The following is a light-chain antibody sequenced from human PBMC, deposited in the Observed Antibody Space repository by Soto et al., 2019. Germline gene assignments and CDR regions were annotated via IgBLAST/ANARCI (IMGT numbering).Light chain of an antibody. V-gene: IGLV2-14*01. J-gene: IGLJ2*01. Sequence: QSVLTKPASVSGSPGQSITISCTGTSRDVGGYNYVSWYQQHAGKAPKLMIYDVSNRPSGVSNRFSGSKSGNTASHTISGLKAEDKADYYCSSYTSSSTLLFGGGTQLTV. CDR2: DVS. CDR1: SRDVGGYNY. CDR3: SSYTSSSTLL.